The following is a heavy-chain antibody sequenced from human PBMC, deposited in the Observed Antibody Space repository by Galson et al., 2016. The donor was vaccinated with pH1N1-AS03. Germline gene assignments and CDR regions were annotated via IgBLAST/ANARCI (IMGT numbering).Heavy chain of an antibody. V-gene: IGHV3-74*01. CDR2: INSDGSYT. J-gene: IGHJ4*02. D-gene: IGHD5-24*01. CDR1: GFTFNNYW. CDR3: ARDRDGSDYFDS. Sequence: SLRLSCAASGFTFNNYWMSWVRQAPGKGLEWVSRINSDGSYTNYADSVWGRFTISRDNARNSLYLQMDSLRAEDTAVYYCARDRDGSDYFDSWGQGTLVTVSS.